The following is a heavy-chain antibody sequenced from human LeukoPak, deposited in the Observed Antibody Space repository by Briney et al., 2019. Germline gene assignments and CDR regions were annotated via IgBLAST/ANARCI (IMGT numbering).Heavy chain of an antibody. CDR2: IYTSGST. CDR1: GGSISSYY. Sequence: SETLSLTCTVSGGSISSYYWSWIRQPAGKGLEWIGRIYTSGSTNYNPSLKSRVTMSVDTSKNQFSLKLSSVTAADTAVYYCARDLAPKNTNDAFDIWGQGTMVTVSS. D-gene: IGHD1/OR15-1a*01. V-gene: IGHV4-4*07. J-gene: IGHJ3*02. CDR3: ARDLAPKNTNDAFDI.